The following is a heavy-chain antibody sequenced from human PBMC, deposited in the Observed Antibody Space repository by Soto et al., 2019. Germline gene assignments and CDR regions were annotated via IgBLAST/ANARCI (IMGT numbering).Heavy chain of an antibody. CDR1: GFTFSDSS. CDR2: IRSKANSYAT. Sequence: EVQLVESGGGLVQPGGSLKLSCAASGFTFSDSSIHWVRQASGKGLEWVGRIRSKANSYATAYAASLEGRFTISRDDSKNTAYLQMNSLKTEDTAVYYCAWFAKASDGLDVWGHGTTVTVSS. D-gene: IGHD3-10*01. V-gene: IGHV3-73*02. CDR3: AWFAKASDGLDV. J-gene: IGHJ6*02.